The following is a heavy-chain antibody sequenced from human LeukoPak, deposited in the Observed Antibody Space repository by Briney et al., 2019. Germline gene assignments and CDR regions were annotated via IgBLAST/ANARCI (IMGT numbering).Heavy chain of an antibody. Sequence: GSSVKVSCKASGGTFSSYAISWVRQAPGQGLEWMGGIIPIFGTANYAQKFQGRVTITADKSTSTAYMELSSLRSEDTAVYYCARRGTTGTTSWFDPWGQGTLVTVSS. CDR3: ARRGTTGTTSWFDP. J-gene: IGHJ5*02. CDR2: IIPIFGTA. CDR1: GGTFSSYA. V-gene: IGHV1-69*06. D-gene: IGHD1-1*01.